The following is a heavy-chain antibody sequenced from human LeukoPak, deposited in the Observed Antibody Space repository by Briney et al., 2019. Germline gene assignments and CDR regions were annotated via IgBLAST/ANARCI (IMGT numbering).Heavy chain of an antibody. Sequence: GESPKISCKGSGYSFTSYWIGWVRQMPGKGLEWMGIIYPGDSDTRYSPSFQGQVTISADKSISTAYLQWSSLKASDAAMYYCARHRASSSPGWFDPWGQGTLVTVSS. V-gene: IGHV5-51*01. CDR2: IYPGDSDT. CDR1: GYSFTSYW. D-gene: IGHD6-6*01. CDR3: ARHRASSSPGWFDP. J-gene: IGHJ5*02.